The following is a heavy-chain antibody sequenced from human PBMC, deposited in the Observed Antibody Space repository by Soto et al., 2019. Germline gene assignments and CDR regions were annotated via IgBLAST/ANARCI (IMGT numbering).Heavy chain of an antibody. CDR3: ARETDTSLVDY. CDR2: LNPRNGQT. V-gene: IGHV1-8*01. CDR1: GYNFSAYY. J-gene: IGHJ4*02. D-gene: IGHD5-18*01. Sequence: QVQLVQSGAEVKKPGASVKVSCQTSGYNFSAYYFNWVRQAAGQGPEWMGWLNPRNGQTGYVQKFRGRVTMTRDTSIATIYLELSRLTSEDTAIYFCARETDTSLVDYWGQGTLVTVSS.